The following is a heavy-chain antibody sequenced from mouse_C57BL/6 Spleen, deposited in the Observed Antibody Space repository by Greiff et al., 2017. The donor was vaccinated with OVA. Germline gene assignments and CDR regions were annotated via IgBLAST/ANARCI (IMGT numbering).Heavy chain of an antibody. CDR3: AGGTLISSCVAPHYFDY. J-gene: IGHJ2*01. CDR1: GFTFTDYY. Sequence: EVQLVESGGGLVQPGGSLSFSCAASGFTFTDYYMSWVRQPPGKALEWLGFIRNTANGYTTEYSASVKGPFTIATDNHQSNLYLQMHATRAAARATCYYAGGTLISSCVAPHYFDYWGQGTTLTVSS. CDR2: IRNTANGYTT. D-gene: IGHD1-3*01. V-gene: IGHV7-3*01.